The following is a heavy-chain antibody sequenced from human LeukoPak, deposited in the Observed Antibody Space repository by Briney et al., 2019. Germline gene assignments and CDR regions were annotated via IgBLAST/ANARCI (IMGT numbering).Heavy chain of an antibody. D-gene: IGHD3-9*01. J-gene: IGHJ6*03. V-gene: IGHV4-34*01. CDR2: INHSGST. Sequence: SETLSLTCAVYGGSFSGYYWSWLRQPPGKGLEWIGEINHSGSTNYNPSLKSRVTISVDTSKNQFSLKLSSVTAADTAVYYCARQDHYDILTGYPPLYYYYYYMDVWGKGTTVTISS. CDR1: GGSFSGYY. CDR3: ARQDHYDILTGYPPLYYYYYYMDV.